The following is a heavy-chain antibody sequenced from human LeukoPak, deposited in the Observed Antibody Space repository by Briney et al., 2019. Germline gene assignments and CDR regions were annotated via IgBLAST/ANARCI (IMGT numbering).Heavy chain of an antibody. CDR3: AKSTYYYDSSGYYYVGDAFDI. J-gene: IGHJ3*02. CDR2: ISGSGGST. V-gene: IGHV3-23*01. Sequence: PGGSLRLSCAASGFTFSSYAMSWVRQAPGKGLEWVSAISGSGGSTYYADSVKGRFTISRDNSKNTLYLQMNSLRAKDTAVYYCAKSTYYYDSSGYYYVGDAFDIWGQGTMVTVSS. D-gene: IGHD3-22*01. CDR1: GFTFSSYA.